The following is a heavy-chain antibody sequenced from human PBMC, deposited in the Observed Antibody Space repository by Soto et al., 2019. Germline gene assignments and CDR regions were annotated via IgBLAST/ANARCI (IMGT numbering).Heavy chain of an antibody. Sequence: SETLSLTCTVSGGSIRDYFWTWIRQPPGKGLEWIGYIYYSGSTNYNPSLKSRVTISVDTSKNQFSLKLSSVTAADTAVYYCARGVSLDYWGQGTLVTSPQ. CDR2: IYYSGST. CDR3: ARGVSLDY. J-gene: IGHJ4*02. CDR1: GGSIRDYF. V-gene: IGHV4-59*01.